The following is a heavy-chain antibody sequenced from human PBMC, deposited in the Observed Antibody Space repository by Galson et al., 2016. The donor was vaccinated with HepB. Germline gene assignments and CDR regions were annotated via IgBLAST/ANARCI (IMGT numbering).Heavy chain of an antibody. CDR2: IVAVSGDT. J-gene: IGHJ4*02. D-gene: IGHD2-2*03. CDR1: GFTFTNSA. Sequence: SVKVSCKASGFTFTNSAVQWVRLARGQRLEWIGWIVAVSGDTNYAQKFQERVTITRDTSTGTAYMELSGLRSDDTAVYYCAAFSGYCDRTSCFPSFDYRGQGTLVTVSS. V-gene: IGHV1-58*01. CDR3: AAFSGYCDRTSCFPSFDY.